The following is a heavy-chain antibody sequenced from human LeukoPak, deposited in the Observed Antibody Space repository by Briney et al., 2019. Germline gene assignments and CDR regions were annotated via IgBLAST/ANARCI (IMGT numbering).Heavy chain of an antibody. V-gene: IGHV4-34*01. CDR2: INHSGST. Sequence: KPSETLSLTCAVYGGSFSGYYWSWIRQPPGKGLEWIGEINHSGSTNYNPSLKSRVTISVDTSKNQFSLKLSSVTAADTAMYYCARGRVEMATIDFDYWGQGTLVTVSS. D-gene: IGHD5-24*01. CDR1: GGSFSGYY. J-gene: IGHJ4*02. CDR3: ARGRVEMATIDFDY.